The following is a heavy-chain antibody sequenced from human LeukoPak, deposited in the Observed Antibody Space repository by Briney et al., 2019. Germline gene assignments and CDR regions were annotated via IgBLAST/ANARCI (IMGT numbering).Heavy chain of an antibody. CDR2: IIPILGIA. V-gene: IGHV1-69*04. CDR1: GGTFSSYA. CDR3: ATMDAIAVAGTPDYYYYYGMDV. D-gene: IGHD6-19*01. Sequence: ASVKVSCKASGGTFSSYAISWVRQAPGRGVEWMGRIIPILGIANYAQKFQGRVTITADKSTSTAYMELSSLRSEDTAVYYCATMDAIAVAGTPDYYYYYGMDVWGQGTTVTVSS. J-gene: IGHJ6*02.